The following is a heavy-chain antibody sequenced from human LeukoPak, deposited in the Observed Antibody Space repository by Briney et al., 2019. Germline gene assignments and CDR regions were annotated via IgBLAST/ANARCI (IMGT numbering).Heavy chain of an antibody. V-gene: IGHV3-30*02. CDR1: GFTFSSYG. CDR3: AKDHSLRFLEWFPYYFDY. J-gene: IGHJ4*02. CDR2: IRYDGSNK. Sequence: GGSLRLSCAASGFTFSSYGMHRVRQAPGKGLEWVAFIRYDGSNKYYADSVKGRFTISRDNSKNTLYLQMNSLRAEDTAVYYCAKDHSLRFLEWFPYYFDYWGQGTLVTVSS. D-gene: IGHD3-3*01.